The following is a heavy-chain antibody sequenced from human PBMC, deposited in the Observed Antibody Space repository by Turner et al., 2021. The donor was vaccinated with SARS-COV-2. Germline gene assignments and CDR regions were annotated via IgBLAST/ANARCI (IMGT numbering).Heavy chain of an antibody. CDR1: GFTFSSYW. CDR3: AREVGYYGSGSTNWFDP. D-gene: IGHD3-10*01. J-gene: IGHJ5*02. CDR2: INSDGSST. Sequence: EVQLVESGGGLVQPGGSLRLPCAASGFTFSSYWMHWVRQAPGKGLVWVSRINSDGSSTSYADSVKGRFTISRDNAKNTLYLQMNSLRAEDTAVYYCAREVGYYGSGSTNWFDPWGQGTLVTVSS. V-gene: IGHV3-74*01.